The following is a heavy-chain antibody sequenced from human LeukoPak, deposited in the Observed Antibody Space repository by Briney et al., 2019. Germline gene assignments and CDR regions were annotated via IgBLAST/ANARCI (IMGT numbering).Heavy chain of an antibody. CDR1: GYTFTGYY. CDR3: ARGAFQGSSWFDY. CDR2: INPNSGGT. Sequence: GASLEVSCTASGYTFTGYYMHWVRQAPGQGLEWMGWINPNSGGTNYAQNFQGRVTMTRDTSISTACMELSRLRSDDTAVHYCARGAFQGSSWFDYWGHGTLVTVSS. D-gene: IGHD6-13*01. V-gene: IGHV1-2*02. J-gene: IGHJ4*01.